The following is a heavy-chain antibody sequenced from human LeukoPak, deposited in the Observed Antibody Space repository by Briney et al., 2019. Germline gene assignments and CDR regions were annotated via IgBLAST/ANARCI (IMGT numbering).Heavy chain of an antibody. D-gene: IGHD3-10*01. V-gene: IGHV3-21*01. Sequence: PGGSLRLSCAASGFTFSSYSMNWVRQAPGKGLEWVSSISSSSSYIYYADSVKGRFTISRDNAKNSLYLQMNSLRAGDTAVYYCARGPSGSGYFDYWGQGTLVTVSS. J-gene: IGHJ4*02. CDR2: ISSSSSYI. CDR3: ARGPSGSGYFDY. CDR1: GFTFSSYS.